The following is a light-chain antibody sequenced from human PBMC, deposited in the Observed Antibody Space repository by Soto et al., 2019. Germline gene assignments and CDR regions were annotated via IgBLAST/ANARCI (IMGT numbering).Light chain of an antibody. CDR1: QSVSSY. CDR3: QQRCNWRT. CDR2: DAS. Sequence: TQSAATVSLSQGERATLSFRASQSVSSYLAWYQQKPGQAPRLLIYDASNRATGIPARFSGSGSGTDFTLTISCLEPEDFAVYYCQQRCNWRTFGQGTKVDTK. V-gene: IGKV3-11*01. J-gene: IGKJ1*01.